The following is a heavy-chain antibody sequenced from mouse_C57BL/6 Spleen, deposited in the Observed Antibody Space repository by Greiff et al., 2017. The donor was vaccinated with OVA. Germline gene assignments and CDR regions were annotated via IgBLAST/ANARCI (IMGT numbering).Heavy chain of an antibody. CDR2: ISGGGGNT. Sequence: EVQVVESGGGLVKPGGSLKLSCAASGFTFSSYTMSWVRQTPEKRLEWVATISGGGGNTYYPDSVKGRFTISRDNAKNTLYLQMSSLRSEDTALYYCARHQLGPYAMDYWGQGTSVTVSS. V-gene: IGHV5-9*01. D-gene: IGHD4-1*02. J-gene: IGHJ4*01. CDR1: GFTFSSYT. CDR3: ARHQLGPYAMDY.